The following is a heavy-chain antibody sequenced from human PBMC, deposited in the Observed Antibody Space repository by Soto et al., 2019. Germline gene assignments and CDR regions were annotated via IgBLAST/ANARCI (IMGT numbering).Heavy chain of an antibody. D-gene: IGHD6-13*01. CDR3: ARALIGSSYDALDI. J-gene: IGHJ3*02. Sequence: EVQLVESGGGLVQPGGSLRLSCAASGFTFSSYDMHWVRQATGKGLEWVSAIGTAGDTYYPGSVKGRFTISRENAXISLYLQMNSLRAGDTAVYYCARALIGSSYDALDIWGQGTMVTVSS. CDR2: IGTAGDT. CDR1: GFTFSSYD. V-gene: IGHV3-13*04.